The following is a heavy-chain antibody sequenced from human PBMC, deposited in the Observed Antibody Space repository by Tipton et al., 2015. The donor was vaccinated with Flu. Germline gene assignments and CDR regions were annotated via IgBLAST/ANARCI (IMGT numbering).Heavy chain of an antibody. CDR2: ISAGATYI. D-gene: IGHD1-26*01. Sequence: SLRLSCAASGFTFSGYGMHWVRQAPGKGLEWVSSISAGATYIYYADSVKGRFTVSRDNSKNTLSLQMNSLRAEDTAVYYCAKIGLIGNWYFDVWGRGTLVTVSS. CDR1: GFTFSGYG. J-gene: IGHJ2*01. V-gene: IGHV3-23*01. CDR3: AKIGLIGNWYFDV.